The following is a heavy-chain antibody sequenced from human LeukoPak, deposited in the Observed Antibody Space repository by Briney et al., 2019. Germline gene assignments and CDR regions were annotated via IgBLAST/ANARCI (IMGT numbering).Heavy chain of an antibody. D-gene: IGHD2-2*01. J-gene: IGHJ6*02. V-gene: IGHV4-59*01. CDR1: GGSFSGYY. CDR2: IYYSGST. CDR3: ARVLRLSDYYYYYGMDV. Sequence: SETLSLTCAVYGGSFSGYYWSWIRQPPGKGLEWIGYIYYSGSTNYNPSLKSRVTISVDTSKNQFSLKLSSVTAADTAVYYCARVLRLSDYYYYYGMDVWGQGTTVTVSS.